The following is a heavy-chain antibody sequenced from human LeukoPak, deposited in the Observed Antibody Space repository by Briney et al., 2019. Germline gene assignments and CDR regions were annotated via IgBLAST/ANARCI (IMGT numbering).Heavy chain of an antibody. Sequence: PGGSLRLSCAASGFTFSSYWMNWARQAPGKGLEWVASINHNGNVNYYVDSVKGRFTISRDNAKNSLYLQMSNLRAEDTAVYYCAKDLGFSSSWYYFDYWGQGTLVTVSS. CDR2: INHNGNVN. D-gene: IGHD6-13*01. J-gene: IGHJ4*02. V-gene: IGHV3-7*03. CDR1: GFTFSSYW. CDR3: AKDLGFSSSWYYFDY.